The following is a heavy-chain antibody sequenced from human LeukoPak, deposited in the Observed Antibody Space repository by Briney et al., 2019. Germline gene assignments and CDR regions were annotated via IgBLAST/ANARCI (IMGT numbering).Heavy chain of an antibody. J-gene: IGHJ3*02. Sequence: GGSLRLSCAASGFTFDDYAMHWVRQGPGKGLGWVSGITWNSGTIGYADSVKGRFTISRDNAKNSLYLQMSSLRAEDTALYYCAKDVTGTGAFDIWGQGTMVTVSS. CDR1: GFTFDDYA. CDR3: AKDVTGTGAFDI. D-gene: IGHD1-7*01. V-gene: IGHV3-9*01. CDR2: ITWNSGTI.